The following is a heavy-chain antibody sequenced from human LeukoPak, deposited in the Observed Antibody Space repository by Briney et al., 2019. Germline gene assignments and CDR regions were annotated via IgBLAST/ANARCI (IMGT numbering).Heavy chain of an antibody. CDR3: ARLTIFGVVLPDDAFDI. CDR2: ISSSSSYI. D-gene: IGHD3-3*01. V-gene: IGHV3-21*04. J-gene: IGHJ3*02. CDR1: GFTFSSYS. Sequence: GGSLRLSCAASGFTFSSYSMNWVRQAPGKGLEWVSSISSSSSYIYYADSVKGRFTISRDNSKNTLYLQMNSLRAEDTAVYYCARLTIFGVVLPDDAFDIWGQGTMVTVSS.